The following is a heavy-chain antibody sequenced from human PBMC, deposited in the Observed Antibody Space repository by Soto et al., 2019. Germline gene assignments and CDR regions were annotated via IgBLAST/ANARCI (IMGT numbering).Heavy chain of an antibody. J-gene: IGHJ6*03. CDR1: GGSISSYY. V-gene: IGHV4-59*01. CDR3: ARDVRSEYYYYYMDV. D-gene: IGHD6-19*01. CDR2: IYYSGST. Sequence: SETLSLTCTVSGGSISSYYWSWIRQPPGKGLEWIGYIYYSGSTNYNPSLKSRVPISVDTSKNQFSLKLGSVTAADTAVYYCARDVRSEYYYYYMDVWGKGTTVTVSS.